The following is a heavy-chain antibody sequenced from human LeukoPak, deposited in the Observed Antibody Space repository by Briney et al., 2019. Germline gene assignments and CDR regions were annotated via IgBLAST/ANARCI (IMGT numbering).Heavy chain of an antibody. CDR3: AKDLGGGSGCYDL. D-gene: IGHD6-19*01. J-gene: IGHJ2*01. CDR1: GFTFSSYG. Sequence: GGSLRLSCAASGFTFSSYGMHWVRQAPGKGLEWVAIISYDGSNKYYADSVQGRFTISRDNPKNTLYLQMNSLRAEDTAVYYCAKDLGGGSGCYDLWGRGTLVTVSS. V-gene: IGHV3-30*18. CDR2: ISYDGSNK.